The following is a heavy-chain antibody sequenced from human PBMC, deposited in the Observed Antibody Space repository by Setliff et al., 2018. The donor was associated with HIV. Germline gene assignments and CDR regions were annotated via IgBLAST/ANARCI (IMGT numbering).Heavy chain of an antibody. CDR2: ISSSSSYI. J-gene: IGHJ4*02. CDR3: TRLRINDF. Sequence: PGGSLRLSCAASGITLSNYAMSWVRQAPGKGLEWVSSISSSSSYIYYADSVKGRFTISRDNAKNSLYLQMDSLRVEDTTVYYCTRLRINDFWGQGTPVTVSS. CDR1: GITLSNYA. V-gene: IGHV3-21*01.